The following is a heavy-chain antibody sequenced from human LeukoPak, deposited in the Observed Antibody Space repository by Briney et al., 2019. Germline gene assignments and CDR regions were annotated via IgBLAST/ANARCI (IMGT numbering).Heavy chain of an antibody. CDR3: ARDLGATTIAY. D-gene: IGHD1-26*01. Sequence: SMKVSCKASGGTFSSYAISWVRQAPGQGLEWMGGIIPIFGTANYAQKFQGRVTITADKSTSTAYMELSSLRSEDTAVYYCARDLGATTIAYWGQGTLVTVSS. CDR2: IIPIFGTA. V-gene: IGHV1-69*06. J-gene: IGHJ4*02. CDR1: GGTFSSYA.